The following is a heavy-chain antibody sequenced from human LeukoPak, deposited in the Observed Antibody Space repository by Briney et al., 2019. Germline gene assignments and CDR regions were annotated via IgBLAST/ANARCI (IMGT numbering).Heavy chain of an antibody. Sequence: SETLSLTCTVSGGSISNSAYYWGWIRQPPGKGLEWIGSIYFSGRTSYNPSLKSRVTMSVDTSKNQFSLKLSSVTAADTAVYYCARVRSIEGATRRGSWFDPWGQGTLVTVSS. V-gene: IGHV4-39*07. CDR2: IYFSGRT. CDR1: GGSISNSAYY. CDR3: ARVRSIEGATRRGSWFDP. D-gene: IGHD1-26*01. J-gene: IGHJ5*02.